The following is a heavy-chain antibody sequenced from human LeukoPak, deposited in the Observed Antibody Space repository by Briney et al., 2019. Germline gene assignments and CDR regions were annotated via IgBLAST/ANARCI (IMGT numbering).Heavy chain of an antibody. CDR1: GFTFSPYS. J-gene: IGHJ1*01. Sequence: GGSLRLSCAASGFTFSPYSMNWVRKATGKGPEWVSSISSSGSYIYYADSVKGRFTISRDNAKNSLYLQMNSLRAEETAVYYCTGYRAEYFQHWGQGTLVTVSS. CDR3: TGYRAEYFQH. V-gene: IGHV3-21*01. D-gene: IGHD5-12*01. CDR2: ISSSGSYI.